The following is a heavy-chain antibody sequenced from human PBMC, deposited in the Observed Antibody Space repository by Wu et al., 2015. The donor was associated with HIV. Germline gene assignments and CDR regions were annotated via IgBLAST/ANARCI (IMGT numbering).Heavy chain of an antibody. CDR1: GYTFTDYY. Sequence: QVQLLQSGPEVKKPGASVMVSCKASGYTFTDYYVYWVRQAPGQGLEWMGWINPNRGGTKYAQKFQGRVTMTRDTAVSTTYMELSSLTSDDTAVYYCARGDYANYDFWSAYPSYWGQGTLVTVSS. J-gene: IGHJ4*02. CDR3: ARGDYANYDFWSAYPSY. CDR2: INPNRGGT. V-gene: IGHV1-2*02. D-gene: IGHD3-3*01.